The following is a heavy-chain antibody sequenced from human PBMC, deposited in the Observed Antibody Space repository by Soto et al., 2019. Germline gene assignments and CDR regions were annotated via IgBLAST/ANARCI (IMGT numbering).Heavy chain of an antibody. CDR1: GGSISSGGYY. CDR2: IYYSGST. V-gene: IGHV4-31*03. D-gene: IGHD6-13*01. Sequence: SETLSLTCTVSGGSISSGGYYWSWIRQHPGKGLEWIGYIYYSGSTYYNPSLKSRVTISVDTSKNQFSLKLSSVTAADTAVYYCVRVSGDSTTWPFDYPAQGTFVTVSS. J-gene: IGHJ4*02. CDR3: VRVSGDSTTWPFDY.